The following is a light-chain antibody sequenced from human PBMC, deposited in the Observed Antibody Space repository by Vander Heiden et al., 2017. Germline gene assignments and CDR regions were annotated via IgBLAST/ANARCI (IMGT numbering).Light chain of an antibody. CDR1: QDISNY. CDR2: DAS. Sequence: HMTQSPSSLSASVGDRVTITCQASQDISNYLNWYQQKPGKAPKLLIYDASNLETGVPSRFSGSGSGTDFTFTISSLQPEDIATYYCQQYDNLPITFGGGTKVEIK. J-gene: IGKJ4*01. CDR3: QQYDNLPIT. V-gene: IGKV1-33*01.